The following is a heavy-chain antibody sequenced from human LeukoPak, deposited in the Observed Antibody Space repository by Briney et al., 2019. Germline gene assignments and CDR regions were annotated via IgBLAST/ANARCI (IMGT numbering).Heavy chain of an antibody. Sequence: GGSLRLSCAASGFTFSSYAMSWVRQAPGKGLEWVSAISGSGGSTYYADSVKGRFTISRDNSKNTLYLQMNSLGAEDTAVYYCANPPLYGGNSYFDYWGQGTLVTVSS. CDR1: GFTFSSYA. V-gene: IGHV3-23*01. J-gene: IGHJ4*02. D-gene: IGHD4-23*01. CDR2: ISGSGGST. CDR3: ANPPLYGGNSYFDY.